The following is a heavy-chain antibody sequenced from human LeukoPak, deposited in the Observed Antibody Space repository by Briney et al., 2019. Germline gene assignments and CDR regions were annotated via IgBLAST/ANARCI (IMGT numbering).Heavy chain of an antibody. J-gene: IGHJ2*01. CDR3: ARDERRNSGSVGYFDL. CDR1: GITIAGYD. D-gene: IGHD5-12*01. V-gene: IGHV1-2*02. Sequence: ASVKVSCKASGITIAGYDVHWVRQAPGQGLEWMGRIKPRFSGTNHAEKFQGRVTMTRDTSMTTAYMELSSLTSDDTAVYYCARDERRNSGSVGYFDLWGRGTLVTVSS. CDR2: IKPRFSGT.